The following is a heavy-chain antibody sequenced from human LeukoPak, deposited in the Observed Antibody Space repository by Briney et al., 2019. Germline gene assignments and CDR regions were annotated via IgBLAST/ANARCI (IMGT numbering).Heavy chain of an antibody. CDR3: ARERGLVVVAATFNY. Sequence: GGSLRLSCTASRFTFSTYWMTWVRQAPGKGLEWVAVISYDGSNKYYADSVKGRFTISRDNSKNTLYLQMNSLRAEDTAVYYCARERGLVVVAATFNYWGQGTLVTVSS. CDR2: ISYDGSNK. CDR1: RFTFSTYW. V-gene: IGHV3-30*03. J-gene: IGHJ4*02. D-gene: IGHD2-15*01.